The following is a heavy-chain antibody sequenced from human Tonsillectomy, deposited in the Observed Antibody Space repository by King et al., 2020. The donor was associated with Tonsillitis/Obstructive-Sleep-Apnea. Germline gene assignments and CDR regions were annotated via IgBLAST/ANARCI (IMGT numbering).Heavy chain of an antibody. V-gene: IGHV3-64*01. CDR3: AREEFDIGGSCDY. Sequence: VQLVESGGGLVQPGGSLRLSCAASGFTFSNYAMHWVRQAPGKGLEFVSAINNNGGSTYYANSVEGRFTISRDNAKNTLYLEMGSLRAEDMAVYYCAREEFDIGGSCDYGGQGTLVTVSS. J-gene: IGHJ4*02. CDR2: INNNGGST. CDR1: GFTFSNYA. D-gene: IGHD3-22*01.